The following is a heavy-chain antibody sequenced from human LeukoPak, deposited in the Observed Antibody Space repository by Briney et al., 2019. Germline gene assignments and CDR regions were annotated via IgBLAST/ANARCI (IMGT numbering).Heavy chain of an antibody. CDR3: ARDSPFSDALDI. CDR2: IYNSGNT. V-gene: IGHV4-4*07. Sequence: SGTLSLTCTVSGDSIIGSYYWSWIRQPAGKGLEWIGRIYNSGNTNYNPSLKSRATMSVDTSKNQLSLNLRSGTAADTAVYYCARDSPFSDALDIWGQGTMVTVSS. J-gene: IGHJ3*02. CDR1: GDSIIGSYY.